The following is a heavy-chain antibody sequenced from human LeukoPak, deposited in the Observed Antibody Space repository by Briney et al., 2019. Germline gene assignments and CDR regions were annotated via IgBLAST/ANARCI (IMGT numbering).Heavy chain of an antibody. CDR1: GFTFSSYA. V-gene: IGHV3-23*01. Sequence: GGSLRLSCAASGFTFSSYAMSWVRQAPGKGLEWVPAISGSGGSTYYADSVKGRFTISRDNSKNTLYLQMNSLRAEDTAVYYCAKVKPSGNTRWYFDYWGQGTLVTVSS. D-gene: IGHD1-26*01. CDR2: ISGSGGST. CDR3: AKVKPSGNTRWYFDY. J-gene: IGHJ4*02.